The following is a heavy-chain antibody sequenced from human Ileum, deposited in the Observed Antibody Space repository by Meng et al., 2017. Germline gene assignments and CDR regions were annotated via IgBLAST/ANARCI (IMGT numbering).Heavy chain of an antibody. Sequence: GESLKISCRLSGFTFTTFQMHWVRQAPGKGLEWVAVMSHDGANENYLDSVKGRFTISTDNSKNTVFLQLNGLRTEDTAAYYCARKSYNYGLHIWGQGTLVTVSS. CDR3: ARKSYNYGLHI. D-gene: IGHD5-18*01. V-gene: IGHV3-30*01. J-gene: IGHJ4*01. CDR1: GFTFTTFQ. CDR2: MSHDGANE.